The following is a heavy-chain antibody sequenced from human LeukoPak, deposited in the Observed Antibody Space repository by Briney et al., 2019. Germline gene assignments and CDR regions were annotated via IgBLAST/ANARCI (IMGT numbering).Heavy chain of an antibody. CDR2: IIPIFDTA. J-gene: IGHJ6*03. CDR3: AREAANYYYMDV. V-gene: IGHV1-69*05. D-gene: IGHD5-18*01. CDR1: GGTFSSYA. Sequence: SVKVSCKASGGTFSSYAISWVRQAPGQGLEWMGGIIPIFDTANYAQKFQGRVTIPTDESTSTAYMELSSLRSEDTAVYYCAREAANYYYMDVWGKGTTVTVSS.